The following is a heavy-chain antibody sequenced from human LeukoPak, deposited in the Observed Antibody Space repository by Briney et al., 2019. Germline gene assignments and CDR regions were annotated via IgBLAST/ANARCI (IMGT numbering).Heavy chain of an antibody. J-gene: IGHJ5*02. CDR2: INHSGST. D-gene: IGHD2-8*01. Sequence: PSETLSLTCSVYGGSFSGFYWNWIRQPPGKGLEWIGEINHSGSTHYSPSLKSRLSISVDPPKNQFSLKLSSVTAADTAVYYCARGGGYCTNNVCPPWFDPWGQGALVTVSS. CDR3: ARGGGYCTNNVCPPWFDP. CDR1: GGSFSGFY. V-gene: IGHV4-34*01.